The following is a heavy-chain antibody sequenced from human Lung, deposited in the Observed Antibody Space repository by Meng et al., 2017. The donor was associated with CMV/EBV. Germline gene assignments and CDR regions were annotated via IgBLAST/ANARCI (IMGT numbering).Heavy chain of an antibody. Sequence: GSXRLXCTVSGGSISSYYWSWIRQPPGKGLEDIGYIYYSGSTSYNPSLKSRVTISVDTSKNQFSLKLSSVTAADTAVYYCARHGSGSYFYGMDFWGQGTTVTVSS. D-gene: IGHD3-10*01. CDR2: IYYSGST. J-gene: IGHJ6*02. CDR3: ARHGSGSYFYGMDF. V-gene: IGHV4-59*01. CDR1: GGSISSYY.